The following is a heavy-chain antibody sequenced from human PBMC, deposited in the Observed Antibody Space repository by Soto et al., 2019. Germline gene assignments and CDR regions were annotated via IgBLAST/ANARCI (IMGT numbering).Heavy chain of an antibody. V-gene: IGHV4-59*08. CDR3: ARQGTVFGVVGWFDP. CDR2: IYYSGST. J-gene: IGHJ5*02. CDR1: GGSISSYY. D-gene: IGHD3-3*01. Sequence: PSETLSLTCTVSGGSISSYYWSWIRQPPGKGLEWIGYIYYSGSTNYNPSLKSRVTISVDTSKNQFSLKLSSVTAADTAVYYCARQGTVFGVVGWFDPWGQGTLVTVSS.